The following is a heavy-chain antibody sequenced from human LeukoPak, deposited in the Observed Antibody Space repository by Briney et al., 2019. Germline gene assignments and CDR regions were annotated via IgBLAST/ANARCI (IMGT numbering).Heavy chain of an antibody. D-gene: IGHD3-3*01. Sequence: SETLSLTCTVSGGSISSYYWSWIRQPPGKGLEWIGCIYYTGSTNYNPSLKSRVTMSVDTSYNQFSLKVSSVTAADTAVYYCARDLTYDFWSGLGYWGQGTPVTVSS. V-gene: IGHV4-59*01. CDR3: ARDLTYDFWSGLGY. J-gene: IGHJ4*02. CDR2: IYYTGST. CDR1: GGSISSYY.